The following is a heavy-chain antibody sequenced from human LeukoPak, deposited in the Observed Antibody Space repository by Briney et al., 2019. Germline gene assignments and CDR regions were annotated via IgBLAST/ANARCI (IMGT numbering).Heavy chain of an antibody. CDR2: IKSRTYGGTT. CDR3: ARDRDHGLDY. J-gene: IGHJ4*02. D-gene: IGHD4-17*01. Sequence: WVRQAPGKGLEWIGFIKSRTYGGTTEYAASVKGRFTISRDDSKSIAYLQMNSLKTEDTAVYFCARDRDHGLDYWGQGTLVTVSS. V-gene: IGHV3-49*02.